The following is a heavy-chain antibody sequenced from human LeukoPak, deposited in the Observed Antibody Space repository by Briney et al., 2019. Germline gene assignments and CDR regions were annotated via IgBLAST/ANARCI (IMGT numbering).Heavy chain of an antibody. J-gene: IGHJ6*03. D-gene: IGHD5-18*01. V-gene: IGHV3-30*02. CDR1: GFTFSSYG. CDR3: AKEEVTNYYYMDV. Sequence: GGSLRLSCAASGFTFSSYGMHWVRQAPGKGLEWVAFIRYDGSYKYYADSVKGRFTISRDNSKNTLYLQMNSLRGEDTAVYYCAKEEVTNYYYMDVWGKGTTVAVSS. CDR2: IRYDGSYK.